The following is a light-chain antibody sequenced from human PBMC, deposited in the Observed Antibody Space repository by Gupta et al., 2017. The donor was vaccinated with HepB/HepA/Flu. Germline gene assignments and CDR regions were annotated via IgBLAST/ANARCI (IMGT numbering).Light chain of an antibody. CDR1: SSDIGAYNY. J-gene: IGLJ3*02. CDR3: SSYTSTYSRV. CDR2: DVS. Sequence: QSALTQPASVSGSPGQSLTISCTGTSSDIGAYNYVYWYQQYPGKVPKLIIYDVSNRPSGVSNRFSGSKSGNTASLTISGLQAEDEGDYFCSSYTSTYSRVFGGGTKLTVL. V-gene: IGLV2-14*01.